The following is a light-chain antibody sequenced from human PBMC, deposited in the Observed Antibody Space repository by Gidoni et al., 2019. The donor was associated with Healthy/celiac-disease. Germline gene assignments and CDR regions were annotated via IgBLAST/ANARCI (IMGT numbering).Light chain of an antibody. J-gene: IGKJ5*01. V-gene: IGKV3-20*01. CDR3: QQYAASPPIT. CDR1: QNSSSNY. Sequence: EIVLTQSPGTPSFSPGESATLTSRASQNSSSNYLTWYQQKPGQAPRLLVYGASNRATGIPDRFSASESATDFTLTISRVEPEDLAVYYCQQYAASPPITFXQXTRLEIK. CDR2: GAS.